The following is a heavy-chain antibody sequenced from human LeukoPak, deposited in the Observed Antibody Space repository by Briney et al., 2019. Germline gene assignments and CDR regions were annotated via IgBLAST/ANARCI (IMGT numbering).Heavy chain of an antibody. CDR1: GGSISSGGYS. J-gene: IGHJ3*02. CDR2: IYHSGST. V-gene: IGHV4-30-2*01. CDR3: ARAPDPSDAFGI. Sequence: SETLSLTCAVSGGSISSGGYSWSWIRQPPGKGLEWIGYIYHSGSTYYNPSLKSRVTISVDRSKNQFSLKLSSVTAADTAVYYCARAPDPSDAFGIWGQGTMVTVSS.